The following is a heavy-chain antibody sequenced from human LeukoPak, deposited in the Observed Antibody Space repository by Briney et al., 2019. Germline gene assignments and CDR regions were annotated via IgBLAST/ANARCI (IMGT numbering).Heavy chain of an antibody. D-gene: IGHD6-19*01. CDR1: GGSIRNSSFY. Sequence: SETLSLTCAVSGGSIRNSSFYWGWIRQPPGKGLEWIASIYNSGTTYYNPSIKSRITIFVDTSKNQVSLKLSSVTAADTAVYYCARGPSIAVAEDYWGQGTLVTVSS. CDR3: ARGPSIAVAEDY. V-gene: IGHV4-39*01. CDR2: IYNSGTT. J-gene: IGHJ4*02.